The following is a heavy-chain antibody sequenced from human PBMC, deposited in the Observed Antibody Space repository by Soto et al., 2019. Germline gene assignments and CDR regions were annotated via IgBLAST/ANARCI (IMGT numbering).Heavy chain of an antibody. V-gene: IGHV5-51*01. J-gene: IGHJ6*02. CDR2: IYPGDSDT. Sequence: GESLKISCKGSGYTFTNYWIGWVRQMPGKGLEWMGIIYPGDSDTKYNPSFQGQVTISADKSITTTYLQWSSLKASDTAIYYFAASIFYYGMYVWGQGTTVTVSS. CDR3: AASIFYYGMYV. CDR1: GYTFTNYW.